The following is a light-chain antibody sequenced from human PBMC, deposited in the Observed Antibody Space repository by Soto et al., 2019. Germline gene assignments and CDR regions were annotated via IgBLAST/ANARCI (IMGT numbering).Light chain of an antibody. V-gene: IGLV1-44*01. J-gene: IGLJ2*01. Sequence: QAVVTQPPSASGTPGQRVTISCSGSSSNIGRNIVHWYQQLPGTAPKLLIYSNNQRPSGVPDRFSGSKSGTSASLAISGLQSEDEADYYCAACDDSLKGVVFGGGTKLTVL. CDR3: AACDDSLKGVV. CDR1: SSNIGRNI. CDR2: SNN.